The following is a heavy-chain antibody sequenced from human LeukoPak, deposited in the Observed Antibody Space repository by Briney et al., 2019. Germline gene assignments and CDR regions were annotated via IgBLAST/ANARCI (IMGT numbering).Heavy chain of an antibody. CDR1: GGSISSYY. Sequence: SETLSLTCTVSGGSISSYYWSWIRQPPGKGLESIGYIYYSGSTNYNPSLKSRVTISVDTSKNQFSLKLSSVTAADTAVYYCARVGAAAGTLDAFDIWGQGTMVTVSS. CDR2: IYYSGST. CDR3: ARVGAAAGTLDAFDI. D-gene: IGHD6-13*01. V-gene: IGHV4-59*01. J-gene: IGHJ3*02.